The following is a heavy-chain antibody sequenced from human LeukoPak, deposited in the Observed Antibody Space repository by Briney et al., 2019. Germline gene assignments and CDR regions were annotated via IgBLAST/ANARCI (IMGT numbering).Heavy chain of an antibody. D-gene: IGHD1-1*01. V-gene: IGHV3-30*03. CDR1: GFTFSSYG. CDR3: ARAINWADAFDI. Sequence: GRSLRLSCAASGFTFSSYGMHWVRQAPGKGLEWVAVISYDGSNKYYADSVKGRFTISRDNSKNTLYLQMNSLRAEDTAVYYCARAINWADAFDIWGQGTMVTVSS. J-gene: IGHJ3*02. CDR2: ISYDGSNK.